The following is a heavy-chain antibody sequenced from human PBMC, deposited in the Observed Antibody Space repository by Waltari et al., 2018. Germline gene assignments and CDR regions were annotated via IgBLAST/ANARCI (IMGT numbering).Heavy chain of an antibody. Sequence: QVQLVQSGAEVKKPGASVKVSCKASGYSFTTYYIHWVRQAPGQGLEWMGRINPNIGATNYAQRFQGRVTMTRDTAINTAYMELRGLRIDDTAVYFCARDLSWYFYMDIWGKGTAVTVSS. CDR1: GYSFTTYY. CDR2: INPNIGAT. J-gene: IGHJ6*03. V-gene: IGHV1-2*06. CDR3: ARDLSWYFYMDI.